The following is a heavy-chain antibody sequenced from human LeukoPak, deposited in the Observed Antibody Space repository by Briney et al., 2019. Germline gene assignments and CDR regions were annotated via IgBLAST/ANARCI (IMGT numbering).Heavy chain of an antibody. Sequence: RGGSVRLSCAASGFTFSSYEMNWVRQAPGKGLECVSYISNSGSTIYYADSVKGRVTISRDNAKNSLYLQMNSLRAEDTAVYYCARDRSTVTTWVDYWGQGTLVTVSS. CDR2: ISNSGSTI. D-gene: IGHD4-17*01. V-gene: IGHV3-48*03. CDR3: ARDRSTVTTWVDY. CDR1: GFTFSSYE. J-gene: IGHJ4*02.